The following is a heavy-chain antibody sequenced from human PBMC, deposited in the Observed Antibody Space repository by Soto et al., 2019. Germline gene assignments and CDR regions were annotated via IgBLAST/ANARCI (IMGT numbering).Heavy chain of an antibody. D-gene: IGHD6-6*01. J-gene: IGHJ6*02. CDR2: ISYDGSNK. V-gene: IGHV3-30-3*01. CDR1: GFTFSSYA. Sequence: QVQLVESGGGVVQPGRSLRLSCAASGFTFSSYAMHWVRQAPGKGLEWVAVISYDGSNKYYADSVKGRFTISRDNSKNTLSLQMNSLRAEDTAVYYCARAFRGDSSSSWAYYYGMDVWGQGTTVTVSS. CDR3: ARAFRGDSSSSWAYYYGMDV.